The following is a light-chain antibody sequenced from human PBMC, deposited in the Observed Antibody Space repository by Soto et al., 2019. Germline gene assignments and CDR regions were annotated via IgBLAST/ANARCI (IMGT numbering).Light chain of an antibody. CDR1: RSVSSSY. J-gene: IGKJ1*01. CDR2: GAS. Sequence: EIVLTQSPGTLSLSPGERATLSCRASRSVSSSYLAWYQQKPGQAPRLLIYGASSRATGIPDRFSGSGSGTDFTLTISRLEPEDSAVYYCQQYGSSPWTFGQGTKVDIK. CDR3: QQYGSSPWT. V-gene: IGKV3-20*01.